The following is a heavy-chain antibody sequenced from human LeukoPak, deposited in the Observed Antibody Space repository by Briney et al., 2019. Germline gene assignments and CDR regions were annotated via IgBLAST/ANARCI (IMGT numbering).Heavy chain of an antibody. V-gene: IGHV1-3*01. CDR3: ARTRRVVVAASRHAFDI. J-gene: IGHJ3*02. CDR2: INAGNGNT. CDR1: GYTFTSYA. D-gene: IGHD2-15*01. Sequence: ASVKVSCKASGYTFTSYAMHWVRQAPGQRLEWMGWINAGNGNTKYSQKFQGRVTITRDTSASTAYMGLSSLRSEDTAVYYCARTRRVVVAASRHAFDIWGQGTMVTVSS.